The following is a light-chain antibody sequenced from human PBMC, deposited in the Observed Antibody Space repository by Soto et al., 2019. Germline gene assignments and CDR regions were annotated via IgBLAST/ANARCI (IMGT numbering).Light chain of an antibody. CDR3: SSYTSSSTLV. Sequence: QSALTQPASVSGSPGQSITISCTGTSSDVGGYNYVSWYQQHPGKAPKLMIYEVSNRPSGVSNRFSGSKSGNTASLTISGLQAEDEADYYCSSYTSSSTLVCGGGTKVTGL. V-gene: IGLV2-14*01. CDR1: SSDVGGYNY. CDR2: EVS. J-gene: IGLJ2*01.